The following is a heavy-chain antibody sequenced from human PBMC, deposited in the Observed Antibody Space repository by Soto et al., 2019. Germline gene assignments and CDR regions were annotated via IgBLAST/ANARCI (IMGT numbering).Heavy chain of an antibody. CDR2: IYYSGST. CDR3: ARARKYYDFWSGSGPMDV. CDR1: GGSISSSSYY. J-gene: IGHJ6*02. V-gene: IGHV4-39*01. Sequence: HRETLSLTCTVSGGSISSSSYYWGWIRQPPGKGLEWIGSIYYSGSTYYNPSLKSRVTISVDTSKNQFSLKLSSVTAADTAVYYCARARKYYDFWSGSGPMDVWGQGTTVTVSS. D-gene: IGHD3-3*01.